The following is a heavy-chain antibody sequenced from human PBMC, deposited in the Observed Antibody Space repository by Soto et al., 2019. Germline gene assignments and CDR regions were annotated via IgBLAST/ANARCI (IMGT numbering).Heavy chain of an antibody. CDR1: GFTFSSYA. Sequence: EVPLLESGGGLVQPGGSLRLSCAASGFTFSSYAMRWVRQAPVKGLEWVSAISGSGGSTYYADSVKGRFTIPRDNSKNSLYLQMNSLRAADTAVYYCARRGSGSYYDYWGQGTKVTVSS. V-gene: IGHV3-23*01. J-gene: IGHJ4*02. CDR2: ISGSGGST. CDR3: ARRGSGSYYDY. D-gene: IGHD1-26*01.